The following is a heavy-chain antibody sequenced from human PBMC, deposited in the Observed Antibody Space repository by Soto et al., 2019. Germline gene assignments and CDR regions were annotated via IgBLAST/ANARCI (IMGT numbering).Heavy chain of an antibody. J-gene: IGHJ4*02. CDR1: GFTFSNAW. Sequence: EVQLVESGGGLVQPGGSLRLSCAASGFTFSNAWMSWVRQAPGKGLEWVGRIKRKTDGGTTDYAAPVKGRFTISRDDAKNTLYLQMNSLKTEDTAVYYCTTYITMVRGGDWGQGTLVTVSS. CDR2: IKRKTDGGTT. CDR3: TTYITMVRGGD. D-gene: IGHD3-10*01. V-gene: IGHV3-15*01.